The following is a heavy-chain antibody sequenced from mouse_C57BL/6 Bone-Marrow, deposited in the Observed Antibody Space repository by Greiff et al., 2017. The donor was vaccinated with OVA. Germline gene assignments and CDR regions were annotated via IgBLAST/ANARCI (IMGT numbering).Heavy chain of an antibody. Sequence: QVQLQQPGAELVMPGASVKLSCKASGYTFTSYWMHWVKQRPGQGLEWIGEIDPSDSYTNYNQKFKGKSTLTVDKSSSTAYMQLSSLTSEDSAVYYCAINTVNYYAMDYWGQGTSVTVSS. V-gene: IGHV1-69*01. CDR2: IDPSDSYT. CDR1: GYTFTSYW. J-gene: IGHJ4*01. D-gene: IGHD1-1*01. CDR3: AINTVNYYAMDY.